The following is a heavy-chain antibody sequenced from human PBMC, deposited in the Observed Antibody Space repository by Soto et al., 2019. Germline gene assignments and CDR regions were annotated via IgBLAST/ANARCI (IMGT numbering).Heavy chain of an antibody. J-gene: IGHJ5*02. CDR3: ARPDGSGSYLAGFDP. CDR1: GGSISSSSYY. Sequence: SETLSLTCTVSGGSISSSSYYWGWIRQPPGKGLEWIGSIYYSGSTYYNPSLKSRVTISVDTSKNQFSLKLSSVTAADTAVYYCARPDGSGSYLAGFDPWGQGTLVTV. D-gene: IGHD3-10*01. CDR2: IYYSGST. V-gene: IGHV4-39*01.